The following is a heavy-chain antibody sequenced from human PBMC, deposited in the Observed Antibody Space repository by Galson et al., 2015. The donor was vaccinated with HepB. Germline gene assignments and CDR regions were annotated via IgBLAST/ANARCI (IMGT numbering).Heavy chain of an antibody. CDR3: AKARIAVRGVMQTPFDY. CDR2: ISGSGGST. V-gene: IGHV3-23*01. Sequence: SLRLSCAASGFTFSSYAMSWVRQAPGKGLEWVSAISGSGGSTYYADYVKGRFTISRDNSKNTLYLQMNSLRSEDTAVYYCAKARIAVRGVMQTPFDYWGQGTLVTVSS. CDR1: GFTFSSYA. J-gene: IGHJ4*02. D-gene: IGHD3-10*01.